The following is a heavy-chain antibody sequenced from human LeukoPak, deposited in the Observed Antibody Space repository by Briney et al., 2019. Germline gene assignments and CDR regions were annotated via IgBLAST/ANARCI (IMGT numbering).Heavy chain of an antibody. CDR1: GGSISSGGYY. CDR2: IYYSGST. D-gene: IGHD6-19*01. J-gene: IGHJ3*02. CDR3: ASLLRYSSGWLYAFDI. V-gene: IGHV4-31*03. Sequence: SETLSLTCTVSGGSISSGGYYWSWIRQHPGKGLEWIGYIYYSGSTYYNPSLKSRVTVSVDTSKNQFSLKLSSVTAADTAVYYCASLLRYSSGWLYAFDIWGQGTMVTVSS.